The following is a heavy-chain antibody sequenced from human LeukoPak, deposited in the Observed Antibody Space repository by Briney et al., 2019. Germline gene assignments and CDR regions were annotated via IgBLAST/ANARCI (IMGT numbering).Heavy chain of an antibody. CDR3: ATYSGSYDAFDY. CDR2: IYTSGST. CDR1: GGSISSGSYY. J-gene: IGHJ4*02. D-gene: IGHD1-26*01. Sequence: SQTLSLTCTVSGGSISSGSYYWSWIRQPAGKGLEWIGRIYTSGSTNYNPSLKSRVTISVDTSKNQFSLKLSSVTAADTAVYYCATYSGSYDAFDYWGQGTLVTVSS. V-gene: IGHV4-61*02.